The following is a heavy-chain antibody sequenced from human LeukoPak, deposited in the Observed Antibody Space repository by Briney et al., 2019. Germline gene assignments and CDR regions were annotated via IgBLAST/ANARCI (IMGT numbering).Heavy chain of an antibody. D-gene: IGHD3-3*01. CDR1: GFTFDDYG. J-gene: IGHJ6*03. CDR3: ARGGIFGVVIHSYYYYYYMDV. CDR2: INWNGDST. Sequence: GGSLRLSCAASGFTFDDYGMSWVRQAPGKGLEWVSGINWNGDSTGYADSVKGRFTISRDNAKNSLYLLMNSLRAEDTAFYYCARGGIFGVVIHSYYYYYYMDVWGKGPRSPSP. V-gene: IGHV3-20*04.